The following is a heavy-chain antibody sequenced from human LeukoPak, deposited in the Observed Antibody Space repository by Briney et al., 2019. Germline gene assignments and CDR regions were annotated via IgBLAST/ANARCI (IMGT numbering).Heavy chain of an antibody. CDR1: GFTFSSYA. J-gene: IGHJ6*02. Sequence: GGSLRLSCAASGFTFSSYAMSWVRQAPGKGLEWVSDIYSGGSTYYADSVKGRFTISRHNSKNTLYLQMNSLRAEDTAVYYCARDSSGWSSYYGMDVWGQGTTVTVSS. V-gene: IGHV3-53*04. D-gene: IGHD6-19*01. CDR3: ARDSSGWSSYYGMDV. CDR2: IYSGGST.